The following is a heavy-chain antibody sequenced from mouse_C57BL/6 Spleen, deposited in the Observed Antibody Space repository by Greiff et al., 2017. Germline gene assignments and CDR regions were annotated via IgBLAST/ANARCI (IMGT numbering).Heavy chain of an antibody. CDR3: ARKELGRFFDY. V-gene: IGHV1-69*01. Sequence: QVQLQQSGAELVMPGASVKLSCKASGYTFTSYWMHWVKQRPGQGLEWIGEIDPSDSYTNYNQKFKGKSTLTVDKSSSTAYMQLSSLTSEDSAVYYCARKELGRFFDYWGQGTTLTVSS. CDR2: IDPSDSYT. D-gene: IGHD4-1*01. J-gene: IGHJ2*01. CDR1: GYTFTSYW.